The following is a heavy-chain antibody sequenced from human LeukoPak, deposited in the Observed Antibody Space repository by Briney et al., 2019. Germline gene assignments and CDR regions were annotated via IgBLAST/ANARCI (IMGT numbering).Heavy chain of an antibody. J-gene: IGHJ3*02. V-gene: IGHV3-21*01. D-gene: IGHD3-3*01. CDR1: GFTFSSYA. Sequence: GGSLRLSCAASGFTFSSYAMSWVRQAPGKGLEWVSSISSSSSYIYYADSVKGRFTISRDNAKNSLYLQMNSLRAEDTAVYYCARELEITIFGVVTTHDAFDIWGQGTIVTVSS. CDR2: ISSSSSYI. CDR3: ARELEITIFGVVTTHDAFDI.